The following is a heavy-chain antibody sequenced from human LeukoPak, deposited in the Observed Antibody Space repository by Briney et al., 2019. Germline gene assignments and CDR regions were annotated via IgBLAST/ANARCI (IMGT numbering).Heavy chain of an antibody. Sequence: PGGSLRLSFAASGFPLSTNYMSWVRQAPGKGLEWVSIIYSGGSTYYADSVKGRFTISRDSSKNTLYLHTNSLRVEDTAVYYCARRGYGDYAPFDYWGQGTLVTVSS. V-gene: IGHV3-66*04. CDR1: GFPLSTNY. D-gene: IGHD4-17*01. J-gene: IGHJ4*02. CDR3: ARRGYGDYAPFDY. CDR2: IYSGGST.